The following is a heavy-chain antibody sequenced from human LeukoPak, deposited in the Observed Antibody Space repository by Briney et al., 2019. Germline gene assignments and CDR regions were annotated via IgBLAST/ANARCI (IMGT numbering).Heavy chain of an antibody. CDR2: ISGSGGST. V-gene: IGHV3-23*01. D-gene: IGHD3-22*01. J-gene: IGHJ5*02. CDR3: AKVPINYYDSSGYYYWFDP. Sequence: SCKASGGTFSSYAMSWVRQAPGKGLEWVSAISGSGGSTYYADSVKGRFTTSRDNSKNTLYLQMNSLRAEDTAVYYCAKVPINYYDSSGYYYWFDPWGQGTLVTVSS. CDR1: GGTFSSYA.